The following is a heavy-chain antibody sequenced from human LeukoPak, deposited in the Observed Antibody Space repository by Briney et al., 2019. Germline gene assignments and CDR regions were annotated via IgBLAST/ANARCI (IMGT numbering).Heavy chain of an antibody. J-gene: IGHJ6*03. D-gene: IGHD2-15*01. CDR2: INHSGST. CDR1: GGSFSGYY. Sequence: SETLSLTCAVYGGSFSGYYWNWIRQPPGKGLEWIGEINHSGSTTYNPSLKSRVTISLDTSKNQFSLQLTSVTAADTAVYYCARGYCSGGSCYPLKSIYYYFMDVWGKGTTVTFSS. CDR3: ARGYCSGGSCYPLKSIYYYFMDV. V-gene: IGHV4-34*01.